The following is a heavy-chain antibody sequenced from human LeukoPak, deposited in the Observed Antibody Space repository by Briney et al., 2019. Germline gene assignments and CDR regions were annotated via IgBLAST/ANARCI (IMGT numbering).Heavy chain of an antibody. D-gene: IGHD6-6*01. CDR3: ARGSRGSSTFSYYYYMDV. V-gene: IGHV3-66*01. J-gene: IGHJ6*03. CDR1: GFTVSTNY. Sequence: PGGSLRLSCAASGFTVSTNYMSWVRQAPAKGLEWVSVIYSGGNTFYADSVKGRFTISRDNAKNSLFLQMNSLRAEDTAVYYCARGSRGSSTFSYYYYMDVWGKGTTVTVSS. CDR2: IYSGGNT.